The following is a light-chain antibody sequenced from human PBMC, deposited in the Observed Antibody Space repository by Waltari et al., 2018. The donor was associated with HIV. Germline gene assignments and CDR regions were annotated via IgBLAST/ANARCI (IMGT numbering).Light chain of an antibody. CDR2: LGS. CDR1: QSLLHSNGYNY. Sequence: DIVMTQSPLSLPVTPGEPASISCRSSQSLLHSNGYNYLDWYLQRPGQPPQLLIYLGSTRAPGVPDRFGGSGSGTEFTLKISRVEAEDIGVYYCMQGLQNPRTFGQGTKMEIK. CDR3: MQGLQNPRT. V-gene: IGKV2-28*01. J-gene: IGKJ1*01.